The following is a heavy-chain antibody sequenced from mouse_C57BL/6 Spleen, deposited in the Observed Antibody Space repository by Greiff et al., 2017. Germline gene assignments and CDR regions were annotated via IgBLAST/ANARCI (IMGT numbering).Heavy chain of an antibody. V-gene: IGHV1-9*01. J-gene: IGHJ1*03. D-gene: IGHD1-1*01. CDR3: ARTLLYYGSSPCWYFDV. CDR1: GYTFTGYW. Sequence: VQLQQSGAELMKPGASVKLSCKATGYTFTGYWIEWVKQRPGHGLEWIGEILPGSGSTNYNEKFKGKAPLTADTSSNTAYMQLSSLTTEDSAIYYGARTLLYYGSSPCWYFDVWGTGTTVTVSA. CDR2: ILPGSGST.